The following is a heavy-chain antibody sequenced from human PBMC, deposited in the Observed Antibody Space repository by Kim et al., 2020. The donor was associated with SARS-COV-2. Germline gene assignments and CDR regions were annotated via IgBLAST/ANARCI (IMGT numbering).Heavy chain of an antibody. CDR1: GYTLTELS. J-gene: IGHJ6*02. D-gene: IGHD4-4*01. Sequence: ASVKVSCKVSGYTLTELSMHWVRQAPGKGLEWMGGFDPEDGETIYAQKFQGRVTMTEDTSTDTAYMELSSLRSEDTAVYYCATAGVLTTVNYYYYGMDVWGQGTTVTVSS. V-gene: IGHV1-24*01. CDR3: ATAGVLTTVNYYYYGMDV. CDR2: FDPEDGET.